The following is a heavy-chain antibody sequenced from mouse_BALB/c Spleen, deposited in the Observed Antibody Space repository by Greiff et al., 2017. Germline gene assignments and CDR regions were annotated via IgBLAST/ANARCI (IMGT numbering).Heavy chain of an antibody. D-gene: IGHD2-14*01. J-gene: IGHJ4*01. CDR3: ARDRYRYYAMDY. Sequence: EVKLVESGGGLVKPGGSLKLSCAASGFTFSDYYMYWVRQTPEKRLEWVATISDGGSYTYYPDCVKGRFTISRDNAKNNLYRQMSSLKSEDTAMYYCARDRYRYYAMDYWGQGTSVTVSS. V-gene: IGHV5-4*02. CDR2: ISDGGSYT. CDR1: GFTFSDYY.